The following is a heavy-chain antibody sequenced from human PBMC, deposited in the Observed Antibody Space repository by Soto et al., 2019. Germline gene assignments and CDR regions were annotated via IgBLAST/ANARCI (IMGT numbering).Heavy chain of an antibody. Sequence: SETLSLTCTVSGGSVTNSSYYWGWIRQSPGKGLEWIGSVYYRGRSYSKSSVKSRVTISVDTSKNRFSLSLNSVTASDTAVYFCVSQRTTVPTQAYFDYWGPEALVTVSS. CDR3: VSQRTTVPTQAYFDY. V-gene: IGHV4-39*01. J-gene: IGHJ4*02. D-gene: IGHD4-17*01. CDR2: VYYRGRS. CDR1: GGSVTNSSYY.